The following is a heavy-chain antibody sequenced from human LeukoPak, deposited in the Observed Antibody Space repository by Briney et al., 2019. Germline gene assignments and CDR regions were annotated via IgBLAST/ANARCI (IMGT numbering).Heavy chain of an antibody. CDR3: ARGGPSPQGWYYFDY. CDR1: GYTFTSYG. CDR2: ISAYNGNT. D-gene: IGHD6-19*01. V-gene: IGHV1-18*01. Sequence: ASVKVSCKASGYTFTSYGISWLRQAPGQGLEWMGWISAYNGNTNYAQKLQGRVTMTTDTSTSTAYMELRSLRSDDTAVYYCARGGPSPQGWYYFDYWGQGTLVTVSS. J-gene: IGHJ4*02.